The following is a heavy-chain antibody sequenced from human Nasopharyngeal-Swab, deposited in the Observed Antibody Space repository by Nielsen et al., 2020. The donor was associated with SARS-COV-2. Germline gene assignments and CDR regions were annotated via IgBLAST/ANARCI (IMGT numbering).Heavy chain of an antibody. Sequence: ASVKVSCKASGYTFTSYGISWVRQAPGQGLEWMGWISAYNGNTNYAQKLQGRVTMTTDTSTSTAYMELRSLRSDDTAVYYCASRIRPYYGSGSYSYHYGMAVWGQGTTVTVSS. CDR2: ISAYNGNT. CDR1: GYTFTSYG. V-gene: IGHV1-18*01. CDR3: ASRIRPYYGSGSYSYHYGMAV. D-gene: IGHD3-10*01. J-gene: IGHJ6*02.